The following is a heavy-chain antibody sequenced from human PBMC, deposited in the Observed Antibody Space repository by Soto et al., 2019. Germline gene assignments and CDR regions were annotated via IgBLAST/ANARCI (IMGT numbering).Heavy chain of an antibody. CDR2: LAYLGTT. V-gene: IGHV4-39*01. CDR1: SDSIRSGTYY. J-gene: IGHJ4*02. CDR3: ATGRSDSGWYEEHS. Sequence: PAETLSLTCAFSSDSIRSGTYYLVWIRQPPGRGVEWVGSLAYLGTTDENPSLKGRANISTDASQNQSHLKMTSVTAEDTAVYYCATGRSDSGWYEEHSWCRGTWATVSS. D-gene: IGHD6-19*01.